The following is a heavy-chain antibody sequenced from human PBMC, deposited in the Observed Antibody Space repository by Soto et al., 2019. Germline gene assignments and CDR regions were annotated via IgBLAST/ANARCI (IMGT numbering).Heavy chain of an antibody. J-gene: IGHJ6*02. CDR3: AKDRGGRATSIFTGYDYYSSGMDA. CDR2: ISYDGSNK. V-gene: IGHV3-30*18. Sequence: PGGSLRLSCAASGFTFSSYGMHWVRQAPGKGLEWVAVISYDGSNKYYADSVKGRFTISRDNSKNTLYLQMNSLRAEDTAVYYCAKDRGGRATSIFTGYDYYSSGMDALGQGATVTVSS. D-gene: IGHD3-9*01. CDR1: GFTFSSYG.